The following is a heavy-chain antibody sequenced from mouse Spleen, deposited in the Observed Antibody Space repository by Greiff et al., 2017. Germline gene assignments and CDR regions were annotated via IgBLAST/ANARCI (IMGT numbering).Heavy chain of an antibody. Sequence: VQLQQSGPGLVQPSQSLSITCTVSGFSLTSYGVHWVRQSPGKGLEWLGVIWSGGSTDYNAAFISRLSISKDNSKSQVFFKMNSLQADDTAIYYCARMNPSHYYGSSYAMDYWGQGTSVTVSS. CDR3: ARMNPSHYYGSSYAMDY. CDR1: GFSLTSYG. V-gene: IGHV2-2*01. D-gene: IGHD1-1*01. J-gene: IGHJ4*01. CDR2: IWSGGST.